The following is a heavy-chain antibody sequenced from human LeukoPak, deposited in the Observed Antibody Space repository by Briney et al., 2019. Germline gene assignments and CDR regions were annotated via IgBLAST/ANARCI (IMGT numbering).Heavy chain of an antibody. V-gene: IGHV4-39*01. CDR2: IYYSGST. CDR1: GGSISSSTYY. D-gene: IGHD3-3*01. Sequence: SETLSLTCTVSGGSISSSTYYWGWIRQPPGTGLEWIGSIYYSGSTYYNPSLKSRVTISVDTSKNQFSLKLSSVTAADTAVYYCARHTGGYNYDFWSGYQYYFDYWGQGTLVTVSS. J-gene: IGHJ4*02. CDR3: ARHTGGYNYDFWSGYQYYFDY.